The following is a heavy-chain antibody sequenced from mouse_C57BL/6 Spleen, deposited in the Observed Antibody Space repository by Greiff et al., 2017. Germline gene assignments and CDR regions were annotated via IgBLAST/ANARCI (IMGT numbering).Heavy chain of an antibody. CDR2: IDPSDSET. CDR3: ASITTVEAGSRSWYSDV. Sequence: QVQLQQPGAELVRPGSSVKLSCKASGYTFTSYWMHWVKQRPIQGLEWIGNIDPSDSETHYNQKFKDKATLTVDKSSSTAYMQLSSLTSEDSAVYYCASITTVEAGSRSWYSDVWGTGTTRTASS. V-gene: IGHV1-52*01. D-gene: IGHD1-1*01. J-gene: IGHJ1*03. CDR1: GYTFTSYW.